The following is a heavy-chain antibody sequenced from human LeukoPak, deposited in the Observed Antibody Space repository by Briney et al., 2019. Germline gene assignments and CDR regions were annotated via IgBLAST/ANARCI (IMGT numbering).Heavy chain of an antibody. D-gene: IGHD6-25*01. Sequence: GGSLRLSCAASGFTFSSYDMHWVRQATGKGLEWVSAIGTAGDTYYPGSVKGRFTISRDNAKNSLYLQMNSLRAEDTAVYYCARESGYINWFDPWGQGTLVTVSS. CDR3: ARESGYINWFDP. CDR2: IGTAGDT. J-gene: IGHJ5*02. CDR1: GFTFSSYD. V-gene: IGHV3-13*01.